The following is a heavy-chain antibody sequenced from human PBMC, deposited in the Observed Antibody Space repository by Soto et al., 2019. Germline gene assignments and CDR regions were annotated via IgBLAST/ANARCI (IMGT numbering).Heavy chain of an antibody. J-gene: IGHJ6*02. CDR2: IIPIFGTA. CDR3: ARANYYDYVWGSYRPMDV. V-gene: IGHV1-69*06. CDR1: GGTFSSYA. D-gene: IGHD3-16*02. Sequence: GASVKVSCKASGGTFSSYAISWVRQAPGQGLEWMGGIIPIFGTANYAQKFQGRVTITADKSTSTAYMELSSLRSEDTAVYYCARANYYDYVWGSYRPMDVWGQGTTVTV.